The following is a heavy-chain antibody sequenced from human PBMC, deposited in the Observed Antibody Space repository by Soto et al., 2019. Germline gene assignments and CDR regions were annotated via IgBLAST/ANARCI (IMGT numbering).Heavy chain of an antibody. J-gene: IGHJ4*02. Sequence: QVQLVQSGPEVKRPGASVKVSCKASGYTFASYGISWVRQAPGRGLEWMGWISGLDGNTQYGQKFQVRVTLTTDTSTDTAYMELTSLRSDDTAVYYCARGTSVDYWGQGTLVTVSS. CDR3: ARGTSVDY. V-gene: IGHV1-18*04. CDR2: ISGLDGNT. CDR1: GYTFASYG. D-gene: IGHD6-6*01.